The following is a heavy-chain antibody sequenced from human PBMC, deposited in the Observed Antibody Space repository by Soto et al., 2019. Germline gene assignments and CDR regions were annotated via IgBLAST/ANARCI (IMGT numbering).Heavy chain of an antibody. CDR2: ISPASTYM. J-gene: IGHJ4*02. CDR3: AADTGDIEVVPATT. CDR1: GLNFEKCS. Sequence: GGSLRLSCTASGLNFEKCSFNWVRQPPGKGPEWLASISPASTYMRYADSVKGRFTISRDNARNSLSLQMMSLRADDTAMYYCAADTGDIEVVPATTWGQGTLVTVSS. V-gene: IGHV3-21*04. D-gene: IGHD2-15*01.